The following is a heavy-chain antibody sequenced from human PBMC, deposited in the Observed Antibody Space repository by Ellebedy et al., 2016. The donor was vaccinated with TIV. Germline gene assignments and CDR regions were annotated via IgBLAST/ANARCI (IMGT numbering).Heavy chain of an antibody. CDR1: GGSISSWSYY. D-gene: IGHD3-16*01. CDR3: AGGIGIEYFHH. V-gene: IGHV4-39*01. Sequence: SETLSLTCTVSGGSISSWSYYCGWIRQPPGTGLEWIGSVYYIGSTYYTPSLKSRVTISVDTSNNQFSLRLTSVTAADTAVYYCAGGIGIEYFHHWGQGTLVTVSS. J-gene: IGHJ1*01. CDR2: VYYIGST.